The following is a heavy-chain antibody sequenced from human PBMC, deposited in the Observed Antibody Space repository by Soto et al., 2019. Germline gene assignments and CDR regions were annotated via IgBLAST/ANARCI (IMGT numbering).Heavy chain of an antibody. Sequence: QVQLQQWGAGLLKPSETLSLTCAVYGGSFSGFYWSCIRQPPGKGLEWIGEINHSGNTNYNPSLRIRGTISLDKSKNQFYLKLNSVTAADTAMYYCASTQVGFLELFDLKASGRQIDYWGHGTLVTVSS. D-gene: IGHD3-3*01. CDR2: INHSGNT. CDR3: ASTQVGFLELFDLKASGRQIDY. J-gene: IGHJ4*01. V-gene: IGHV4-34*01. CDR1: GGSFSGFY.